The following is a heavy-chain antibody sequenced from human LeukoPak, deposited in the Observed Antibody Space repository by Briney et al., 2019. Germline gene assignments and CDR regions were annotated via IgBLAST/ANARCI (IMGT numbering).Heavy chain of an antibody. Sequence: GGSLRLSCAASGFTVSSNYMSWVRQAPGKGLEWVPVIYSGGSTYYADSVKGRFTISRDNSKNTLYLQMNSLRAEDTAVYYCAREGSSSDYYYYGMDVWGQGTTVTVSS. V-gene: IGHV3-53*01. D-gene: IGHD6-6*01. CDR3: AREGSSSDYYYYGMDV. CDR2: IYSGGST. CDR1: GFTVSSNY. J-gene: IGHJ6*02.